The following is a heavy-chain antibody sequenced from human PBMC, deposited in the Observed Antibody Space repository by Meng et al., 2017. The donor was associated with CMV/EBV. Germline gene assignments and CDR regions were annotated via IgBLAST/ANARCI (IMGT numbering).Heavy chain of an antibody. CDR1: FSSYA. CDR3: AREPKDYYYDSSGYSNWFDP. D-gene: IGHD3-22*01. J-gene: IGHJ5*02. V-gene: IGHV1-69*06. Sequence: FSSYASSWVRPAPGQGLEWMGGIIPIFGTANYAQKFQGRITITADKSASTAYMELSSLRSEDTAVYYCAREPKDYYYDSSGYSNWFDPWGQGTLVTVSS. CDR2: IIPIFGTA.